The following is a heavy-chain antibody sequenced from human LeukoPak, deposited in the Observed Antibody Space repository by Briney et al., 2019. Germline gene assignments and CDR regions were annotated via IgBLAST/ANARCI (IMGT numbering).Heavy chain of an antibody. J-gene: IGHJ6*02. CDR3: ARGPTLVRGVIMPDSVGGMDV. Sequence: ASVKVSCKASENTFTNYYMHWVRQAPGQGLEWMGWMNPNSGNTRYAQKVQGRITMTRDTSISTAYMELSSLRSEDTAVYYCARGPTLVRGVIMPDSVGGMDVWGQGTTVTVSS. CDR2: MNPNSGNT. V-gene: IGHV1-8*01. D-gene: IGHD3-10*01. CDR1: ENTFTNYY.